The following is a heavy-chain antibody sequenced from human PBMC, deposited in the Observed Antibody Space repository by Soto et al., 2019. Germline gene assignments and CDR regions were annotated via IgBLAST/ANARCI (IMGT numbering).Heavy chain of an antibody. Sequence: PGGSLRVSCAASGFTFSSYGMHWVRQAPGKGLEWVAVIWYDGSNKYYADSVKGRFTISRDNSKNTLYLQMNSLRAEDTAVYYCARGEAKVGYCSGGSCYSSAFDIWGQGTMVTVSS. CDR3: ARGEAKVGYCSGGSCYSSAFDI. V-gene: IGHV3-33*01. D-gene: IGHD2-15*01. CDR1: GFTFSSYG. J-gene: IGHJ3*02. CDR2: IWYDGSNK.